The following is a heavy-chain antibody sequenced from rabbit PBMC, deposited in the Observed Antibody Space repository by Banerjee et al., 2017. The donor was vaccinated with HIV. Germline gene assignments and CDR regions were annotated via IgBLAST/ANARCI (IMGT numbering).Heavy chain of an antibody. Sequence: QEQLEESGGGLVQPGGSLTLTCTASGFDISNYHMCWVRQAPGKGLEWIGIIYAGKGIKDYASWVKGRFTISKTSSTTVTLQMTSLTAADTATYFCARDLAGVIGWNFNLWGQGTWSPS. CDR1: GFDISNYH. CDR2: IYAGKGIK. D-gene: IGHD4-1*01. CDR3: ARDLAGVIGWNFNL. V-gene: IGHV1S45*01. J-gene: IGHJ4*01.